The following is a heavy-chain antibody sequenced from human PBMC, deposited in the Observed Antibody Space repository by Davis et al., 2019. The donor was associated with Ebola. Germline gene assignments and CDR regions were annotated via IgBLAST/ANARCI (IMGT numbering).Heavy chain of an antibody. Sequence: SETLSLTCTVSGGSISSSSYYWGWIRQPPGKGLEWIGSMYYSGSTYYNPSLKSRVTISVDTSKNQFSLKLSSVTAADTAVYYCARQARLSLDYWGQGTLVTVSS. J-gene: IGHJ4*02. CDR2: MYYSGST. V-gene: IGHV4-39*01. D-gene: IGHD6-19*01. CDR3: ARQARLSLDY. CDR1: GGSISSSSYY.